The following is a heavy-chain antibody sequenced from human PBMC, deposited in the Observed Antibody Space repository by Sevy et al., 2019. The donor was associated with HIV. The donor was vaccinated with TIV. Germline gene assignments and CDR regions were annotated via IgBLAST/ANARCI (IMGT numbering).Heavy chain of an antibody. CDR1: GFTFSRYS. D-gene: IGHD6-13*01. V-gene: IGHV3-48*01. Sequence: GGSLRLSCVASGFTFSRYSMNWVRQAPGKGLEWVSNIGSTGPTIYYADSVKGRFTISRDNAKNSLYLQMNSLRVEDTALYYCVRAIAADGSFWGQGTLVTVSS. CDR3: VRAIAADGSF. J-gene: IGHJ4*02. CDR2: IGSTGPTI.